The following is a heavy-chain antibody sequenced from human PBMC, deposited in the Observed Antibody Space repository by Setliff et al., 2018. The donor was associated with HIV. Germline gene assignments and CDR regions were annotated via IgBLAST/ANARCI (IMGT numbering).Heavy chain of an antibody. CDR2: ISYIGTT. V-gene: IGHV4-61*08. CDR3: TGDYNSGSNRFDY. Sequence: SETLSLTCTVSGVSVSRDGYYWSWIRQLPGKDLEWIAFISYIGTTFYNPSFRSRVTLSLDTSKNQFSLKLTSVTAADAAVYYCTGDYNSGSNRFDYWGQGTPVTVSS. D-gene: IGHD3-10*01. CDR1: GVSVSRDGYY. J-gene: IGHJ4*02.